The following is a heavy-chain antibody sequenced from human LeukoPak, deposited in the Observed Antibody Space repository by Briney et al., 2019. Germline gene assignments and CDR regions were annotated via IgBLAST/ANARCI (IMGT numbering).Heavy chain of an antibody. CDR2: INHSGST. J-gene: IGHJ4*02. CDR3: ARGIRYSGYDRPIDY. CDR1: VGSINSGNW. V-gene: IGHV4/OR15-8*01. D-gene: IGHD5-12*01. Sequence: PSETLSLTCGVSVGSINSGNWWTWVRQPPGKGLEWIGEINHSGSTNYNPSLKSRVTISVDTSKNQFSLKLSSVTAADTAVYYCARGIRYSGYDRPIDYWGQGTLVTVSS.